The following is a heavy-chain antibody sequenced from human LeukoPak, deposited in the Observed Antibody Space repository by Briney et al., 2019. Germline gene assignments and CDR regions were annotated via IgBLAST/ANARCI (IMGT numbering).Heavy chain of an antibody. Sequence: GGSLRLSCAASGFTFSSYAMHWVRQAPGKGLEYVSAISSNGGSTYYANSVKGRFTISRDNSKNTLYLQMNSLRAEDTAVYYCAREIVLMVYAHSDDYWGQGTLVTVSS. J-gene: IGHJ4*02. V-gene: IGHV3-64*01. CDR2: ISSNGGST. D-gene: IGHD2-8*01. CDR1: GFTFSSYA. CDR3: AREIVLMVYAHSDDY.